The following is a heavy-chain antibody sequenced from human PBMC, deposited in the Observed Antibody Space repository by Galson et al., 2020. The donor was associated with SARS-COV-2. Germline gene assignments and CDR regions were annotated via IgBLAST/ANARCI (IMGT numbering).Heavy chain of an antibody. CDR2: ISGSGGST. CDR3: AKVRQWLGWVGGYYYYGMDV. J-gene: IGHJ6*02. V-gene: IGHV3-23*01. CDR1: GFTFSSYA. D-gene: IGHD6-19*01. Sequence: TGGSLRLSCAASGFTFSSYAMSWVRQAPGKGLEWVSAISGSGGSTYYADSVKGRFTISRDNSKNTLYLQMNSLRAEDTAVYYCAKVRQWLGWVGGYYYYGMDVWGQGTTVTVSS.